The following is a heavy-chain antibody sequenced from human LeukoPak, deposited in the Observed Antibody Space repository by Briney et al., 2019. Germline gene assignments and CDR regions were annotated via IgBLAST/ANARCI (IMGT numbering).Heavy chain of an antibody. V-gene: IGHV1-8*03. J-gene: IGHJ4*02. Sequence: ASVKVSCKASGYTFTSYDINWVGQAPGQGLEWMGWMNPNSGNTGYAQKFQGRVTISRNTSISTAYMELSSLRSEDTAVYYCARSGTAPSDFDYWGQGTLVTVSS. D-gene: IGHD1-1*01. CDR1: GYTFTSYD. CDR2: MNPNSGNT. CDR3: ARSGTAPSDFDY.